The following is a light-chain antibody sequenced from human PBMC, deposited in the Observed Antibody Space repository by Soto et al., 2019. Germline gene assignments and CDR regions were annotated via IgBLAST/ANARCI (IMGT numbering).Light chain of an antibody. CDR2: EVS. CDR3: CSYAGTYYV. J-gene: IGLJ1*01. V-gene: IGLV2-23*02. Sequence: QSALTQPASVSGSPGQSITNSCTGTSSDVGSYNLVSWYQQHPGKAPKLMIYEVSKRPSGVSNRFSGSKSGNTASLTISGLQAEDEADYYCCSYAGTYYVFGTGTKLTVL. CDR1: SSDVGSYNL.